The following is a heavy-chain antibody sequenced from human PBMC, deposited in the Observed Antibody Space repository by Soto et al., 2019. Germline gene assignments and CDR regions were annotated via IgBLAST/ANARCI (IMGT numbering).Heavy chain of an antibody. Sequence: HPGGSLRLSCAASGFTFSSYAMSWVRQAPGEGLEWVSAISGSGGSTYYGDSGKGRSTTSRDNSKNTLYLQMNSMRAEDTAVYYCAKGLNNVRITIFGVVTPDYWGQGTLVTVSS. V-gene: IGHV3-23*01. J-gene: IGHJ4*02. CDR3: AKGLNNVRITIFGVVTPDY. CDR2: ISGSGGST. D-gene: IGHD3-3*01. CDR1: GFTFSSYA.